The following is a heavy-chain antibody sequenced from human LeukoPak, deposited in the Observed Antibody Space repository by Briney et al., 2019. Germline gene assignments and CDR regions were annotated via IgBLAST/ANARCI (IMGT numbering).Heavy chain of an antibody. CDR3: ARGIRVEKWLAPFDP. V-gene: IGHV1-46*01. CDR2: INPSGGST. CDR1: GYTFTHHG. J-gene: IGHJ5*02. D-gene: IGHD6-19*01. Sequence: GASVRVSCKASGYTFTHHGISWVRQAPGQGLEWMGIINPSGGSTSYAQKFQGRVTMTRDTSTSTVYMELSSLRSEDTAVFYCARGIRVEKWLAPFDPWGQGTLVTVSS.